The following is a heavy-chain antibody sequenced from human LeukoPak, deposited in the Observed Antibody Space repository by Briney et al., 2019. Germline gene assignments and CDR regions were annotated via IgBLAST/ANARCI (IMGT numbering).Heavy chain of an antibody. CDR3: AKDRPNYYGSNGHYYRRDGDY. V-gene: IGHV3-23*01. CDR2: ISGSGRST. J-gene: IGHJ4*02. D-gene: IGHD3-22*01. Sequence: GGSLRLSCAASGFTFSSYAMSWVRQAPGKGLEWVSAISGSGRSTYYADSLRGRFTITKDTSKNLLYLQMNSVNVEDTAVYFCAKDRPNYYGSNGHYYRRDGDYWGQGTLVTVSS. CDR1: GFTFSSYA.